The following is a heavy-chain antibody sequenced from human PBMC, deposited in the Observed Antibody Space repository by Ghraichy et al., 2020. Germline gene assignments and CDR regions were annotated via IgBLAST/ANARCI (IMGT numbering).Heavy chain of an antibody. J-gene: IGHJ6*02. D-gene: IGHD3-3*01. CDR3: AKAVLRFLEWLVCGMDV. Sequence: GGSLRLSCAASGFTFSSYAMSWVRQAPGKGLEWVSAISGSGGSTYYADSVKGRFTISRDNSKNTLYLQMNSLRAEDTAIYYCAKAVLRFLEWLVCGMDVWGQGTTVTVSS. CDR1: GFTFSSYA. CDR2: ISGSGGST. V-gene: IGHV3-23*01.